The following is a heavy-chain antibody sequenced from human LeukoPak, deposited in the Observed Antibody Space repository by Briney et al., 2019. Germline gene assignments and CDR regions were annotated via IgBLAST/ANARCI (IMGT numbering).Heavy chain of an antibody. J-gene: IGHJ4*03. D-gene: IGHD1-26*01. Sequence: PSETLSLTCTVSGGSISPYYWSWIRQPPGKGLKWIGYVYYSGNTNYNPSLKSRVTISVDTSKNQVSLKLSSVTAADTAVFYCARHVGFPNCYFDSWGQGTLVTLSS. CDR1: GGSISPYY. CDR2: VYYSGNT. CDR3: ARHVGFPNCYFDS. V-gene: IGHV4-59*08.